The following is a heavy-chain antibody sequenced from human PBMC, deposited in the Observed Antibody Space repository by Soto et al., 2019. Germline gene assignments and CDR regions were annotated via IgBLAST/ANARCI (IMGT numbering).Heavy chain of an antibody. CDR2: IYYSGST. Sequence: SETLSLTCTVSGGSISSSSYYWGGIRQPPGKGLEWIVSIYYSGSTYYNPSLKSRVTISVDTSKNQFSLKLSSVTAADTAVYYCARHGSTVTLYFDYWGQGTLVTVSS. J-gene: IGHJ4*02. D-gene: IGHD4-17*01. V-gene: IGHV4-39*01. CDR1: GGSISSSSYY. CDR3: ARHGSTVTLYFDY.